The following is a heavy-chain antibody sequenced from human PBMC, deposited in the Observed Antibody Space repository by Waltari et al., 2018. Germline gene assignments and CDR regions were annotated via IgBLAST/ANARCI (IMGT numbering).Heavy chain of an antibody. Sequence: QVHLQESGPGLVKPSETLSLTCVVSGGSITRSYYWGWVRQSPGKGLEWIGNVFRSGTTASTPSLNSPINMSVDTSKNQFSLKLKSVTAADSAIYYCASEYGGSYFDYWGQGVRVNVSS. CDR3: ASEYGGSYFDY. J-gene: IGHJ4*02. V-gene: IGHV4-38-2*01. CDR2: VFRSGTT. D-gene: IGHD3-16*01. CDR1: GGSITRSYY.